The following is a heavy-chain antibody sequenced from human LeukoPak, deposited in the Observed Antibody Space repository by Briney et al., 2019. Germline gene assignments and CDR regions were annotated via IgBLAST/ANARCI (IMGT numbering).Heavy chain of an antibody. CDR2: IHTSGIT. Sequence: SETLSHTCAVSGGSITGHYWSWIRQPAEKRVEWIGRIHTSGITSYNPSLKSRVTMSVDTSKNQFSLELSSVTAADTAIYYCARGGVVVAAATFDHWGQGTLVTVSS. CDR3: ARGGVVVAAATFDH. D-gene: IGHD2-15*01. V-gene: IGHV4-4*07. CDR1: GGSITGHY. J-gene: IGHJ4*02.